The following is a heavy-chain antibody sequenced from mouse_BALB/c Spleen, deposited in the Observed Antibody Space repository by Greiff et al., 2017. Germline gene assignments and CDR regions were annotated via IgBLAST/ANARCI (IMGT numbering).Heavy chain of an antibody. CDR2: ISNLAYSI. Sequence: EVQRVESGGGLVQPGGSRKLSCAASGFTFSDYGMAWVRQAPGKGPEWVAFISNLAYSIYYADTVTGRFTISRENAKNTLYLEMSSLRSEDTAMYYCARDEGYGTPYAMDYWGQGTSVTVSS. J-gene: IGHJ4*01. V-gene: IGHV5-15*02. CDR1: GFTFSDYG. CDR3: ARDEGYGTPYAMDY. D-gene: IGHD1-1*01.